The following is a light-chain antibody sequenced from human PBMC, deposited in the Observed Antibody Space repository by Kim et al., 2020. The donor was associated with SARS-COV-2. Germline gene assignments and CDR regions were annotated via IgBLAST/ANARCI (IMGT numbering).Light chain of an antibody. V-gene: IGKV3-20*01. CDR3: HQYGGSST. CDR1: QIVSSSD. Sequence: LAAGERAPLSRGARQIVSSSDLAWDQQKPGQAPRLLISGASGRAAGMPDRVSGSGSGTDFTLTFSRLEPEDFAVYYCHQYGGSSTFGQGTKVDIK. J-gene: IGKJ1*01. CDR2: GAS.